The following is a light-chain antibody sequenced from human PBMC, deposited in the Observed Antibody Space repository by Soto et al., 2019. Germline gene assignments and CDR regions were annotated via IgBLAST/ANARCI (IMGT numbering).Light chain of an antibody. V-gene: IGLV1-40*01. Sequence: QSVLTQPPSVSGAPGQRITISCTGSSSNIGANYDVHWYQQFXGTAPRLLIYADTNRPSGVPDRFSGSKSGTSASLAITGXXAEDEADYYCQSFDNTLXGSXVFGGGTKVTVL. CDR2: ADT. J-gene: IGLJ3*02. CDR3: QSFDNTLXGSXV. CDR1: SSNIGANYD.